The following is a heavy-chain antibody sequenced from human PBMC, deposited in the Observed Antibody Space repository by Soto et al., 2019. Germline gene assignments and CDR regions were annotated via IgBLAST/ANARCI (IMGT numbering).Heavy chain of an antibody. J-gene: IGHJ4*02. V-gene: IGHV4-34*01. CDR1: GGSFSGYY. CDR3: ARGYYDILTGNLNYFDY. CDR2: INHSGST. Sequence: PSETLSLTCAVYGGSFSGYYWSWIRQPPGKGLEWIGEINHSGSTNYNPSLKSRVTISVDTSKNQFSLKLSSVTAADTAVYYCARGYYDILTGNLNYFDYWGQGTLVTVSS. D-gene: IGHD3-9*01.